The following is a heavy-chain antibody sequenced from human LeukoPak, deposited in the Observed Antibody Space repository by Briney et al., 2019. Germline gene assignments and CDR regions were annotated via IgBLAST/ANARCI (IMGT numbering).Heavy chain of an antibody. D-gene: IGHD1-26*01. CDR1: GFTFSSYS. Sequence: GGSLRLSCAASGFTFSSYSMNWVRQAPGKGLEWVSSISSSSSYIYYADSVKGRFTISRVNAKNSLYLQMNSLRAEDTAVYYCARDLVGATLDYWGQGTLVTVSS. V-gene: IGHV3-21*01. CDR3: ARDLVGATLDY. J-gene: IGHJ4*02. CDR2: ISSSSSYI.